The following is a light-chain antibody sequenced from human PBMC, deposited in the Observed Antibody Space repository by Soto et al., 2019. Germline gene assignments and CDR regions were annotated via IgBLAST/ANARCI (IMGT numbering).Light chain of an antibody. CDR3: QSYGDSLHVYV. CDR2: GNN. CDR1: SSNIGAGYY. V-gene: IGLV1-40*01. J-gene: IGLJ1*01. Sequence: LTQPPSVSGAPGQRVTVSCTGSSSNIGAGYYVHWYQQLPGTAPKLLISGNNNRPSGVPDRFSGSKSGTSASLAITGLQAEDEADYYCQSYGDSLHVYVFGAGTKVTVL.